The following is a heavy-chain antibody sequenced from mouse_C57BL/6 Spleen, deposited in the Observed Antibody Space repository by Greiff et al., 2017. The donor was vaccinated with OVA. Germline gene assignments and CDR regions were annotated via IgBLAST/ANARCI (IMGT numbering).Heavy chain of an antibody. Sequence: VQLQQSGPELVKPGASVKMSCKASGYTFTDYNMHWVKQSHGKSLEWLGYINPNNGGTSYNQKFKGKATLTGNKSSSTAYMELRSLTSEDSAVYYCAEGSNDFDYWGQGTTLTVSS. CDR3: AEGSNDFDY. CDR1: GYTFTDYN. D-gene: IGHD1-1*01. V-gene: IGHV1-22*01. J-gene: IGHJ2*01. CDR2: INPNNGGT.